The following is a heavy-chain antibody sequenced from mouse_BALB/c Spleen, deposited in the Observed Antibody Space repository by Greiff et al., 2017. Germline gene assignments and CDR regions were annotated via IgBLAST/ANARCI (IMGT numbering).Heavy chain of an antibody. J-gene: IGHJ3*01. CDR2: INPYNGDT. CDR3: GTAYYGNYGGAY. CDR1: GYSFTGYF. D-gene: IGHD2-10*01. Sequence: VQLKESGPELVKPGASVKISCKASGYSFTGYFMNWVKQSHGKSLEWIGRINPYNGDTFYNQKFKGKATLTVDKSSSTAHMELLSLTSEDSAVYYCGTAYYGNYGGAYWGQGTLVTVSA. V-gene: IGHV1-37*01.